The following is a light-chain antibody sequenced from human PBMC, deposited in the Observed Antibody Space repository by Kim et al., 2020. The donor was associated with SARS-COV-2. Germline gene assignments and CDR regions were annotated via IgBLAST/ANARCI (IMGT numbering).Light chain of an antibody. CDR2: ATS. CDR1: QGIRND. V-gene: IGKV1-6*01. CDR3: PQDYDYPLT. Sequence: AIQMTQSQSSLSASVGDRVTITCRASQGIRNDLGWYQQKPGRAPNLLIYATSTLQSGVPSRFSGSGSGTDFTLTISSLQPEDVATYYCPQDYDYPLTFGGGTKVDIK. J-gene: IGKJ4*01.